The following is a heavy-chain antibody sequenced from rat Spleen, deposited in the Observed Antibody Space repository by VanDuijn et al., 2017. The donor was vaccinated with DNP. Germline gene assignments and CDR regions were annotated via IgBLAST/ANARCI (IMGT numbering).Heavy chain of an antibody. Sequence: VQLQESGPGLVKPSQSLSLTCSVTGHSITTDYRWNWIRKFPGNKLEWIGHISYGGSTRYNPSLKSRISITRDTSKNQFFLQLNSLTTEDTATYYCARLRLEWEVRAMDAWGQGTSVTVSS. J-gene: IGHJ4*01. CDR3: ARLRLEWEVRAMDA. V-gene: IGHV3-1*01. D-gene: IGHD1-1*01. CDR1: GHSITTDY. CDR2: ISYGGST.